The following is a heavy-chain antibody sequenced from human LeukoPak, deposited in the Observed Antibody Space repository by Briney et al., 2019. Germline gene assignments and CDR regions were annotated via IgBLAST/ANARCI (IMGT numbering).Heavy chain of an antibody. CDR2: IKSDGKT. D-gene: IGHD3-22*01. Sequence: GGSLRLSCAASGFTFISYWMHWVRQAPGKGLVWVSRIKSDGKTNYADSVKGRFTISRDNAKNTVSLQMNSLRAEDTGVYYCARAPSEIGGYYPEYFRHWGQGTLDTGSS. J-gene: IGHJ1*01. CDR1: GFTFISYW. V-gene: IGHV3-74*01. CDR3: ARAPSEIGGYYPEYFRH.